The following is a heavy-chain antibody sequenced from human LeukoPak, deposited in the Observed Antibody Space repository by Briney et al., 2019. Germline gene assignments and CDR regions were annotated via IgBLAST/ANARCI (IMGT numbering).Heavy chain of an antibody. J-gene: IGHJ4*02. CDR1: GYTFTSYD. CDR2: MNPNSGNT. V-gene: IGHV1-8*01. D-gene: IGHD6-13*01. CDR3: ARGSIAAAGIDDY. Sequence: ASVKVSCKAPGYTFTSYDINWVRQATGQGLEWMGWMNPNSGNTGYAQKFQGRVTMTRNTSISTAYMELSSLRSEDTAVYYCARGSIAAAGIDDYWGQGTLVTVSS.